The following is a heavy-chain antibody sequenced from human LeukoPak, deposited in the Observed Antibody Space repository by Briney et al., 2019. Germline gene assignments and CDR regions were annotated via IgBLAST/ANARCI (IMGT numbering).Heavy chain of an antibody. J-gene: IGHJ4*02. D-gene: IGHD3-22*01. Sequence: GGSLRLSCAASGFTFRSYPMTWVRQAPGKGLEWVSSVSGSAGRTYYADSVKGRFTISRDNSKNTLYLQMNSLRAEDTAVYYCAKDAYRYYDSSDYYRPYYFDYWGQGTRVTVSS. CDR2: VSGSAGRT. V-gene: IGHV3-23*01. CDR3: AKDAYRYYDSSDYYRPYYFDY. CDR1: GFTFRSYP.